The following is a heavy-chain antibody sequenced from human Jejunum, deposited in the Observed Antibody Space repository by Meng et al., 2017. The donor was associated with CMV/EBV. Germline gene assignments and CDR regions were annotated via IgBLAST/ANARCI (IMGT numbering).Heavy chain of an antibody. CDR2: IRFDGNDK. Sequence: FIFSTYSMHWVRKTPVKGLGWVAFIRFDGNDKRYVDSVKGRFTISRDNSKDTVYLEMNSLRLEDTAVYYCAKDFYSDFLGEVFDYWGQGTLVTVSS. V-gene: IGHV3-30*02. J-gene: IGHJ4*02. CDR1: FIFSTYS. D-gene: IGHD2-15*01. CDR3: AKDFYSDFLGEVFDY.